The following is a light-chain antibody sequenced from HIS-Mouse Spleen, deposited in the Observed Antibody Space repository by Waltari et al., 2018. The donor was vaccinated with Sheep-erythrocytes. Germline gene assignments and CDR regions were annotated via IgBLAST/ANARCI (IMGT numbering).Light chain of an antibody. J-gene: IGKJ4*01. V-gene: IGKV1-39*01. Sequence: DIQMTQSPSSLSASVGDRVTITCRASQSISSYLNWYQQKPGKAPKLLIYAASSLQSGVPSRFSGSGSGTDFTLTISSLQPEDFATYYCQQSYSTPPLTFGRGTK. CDR2: AAS. CDR3: QQSYSTPPLT. CDR1: QSISSY.